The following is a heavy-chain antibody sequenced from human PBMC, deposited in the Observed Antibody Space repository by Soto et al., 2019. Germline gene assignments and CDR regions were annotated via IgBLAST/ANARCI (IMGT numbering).Heavy chain of an antibody. CDR3: ASNLLRYFDWSSSALYYYYYGMDV. CDR2: IIPIFGTA. Sequence: SVKVSCKASGGTFSSYAISWVRQAPGQGLEWMGGIIPIFGTANYAQKFQGRVTITADESTSTAYMELSSLRSEDTAVYYCASNLLRYFDWSSSALYYYYYGMDVWGQGTTVTVSS. J-gene: IGHJ6*02. V-gene: IGHV1-69*13. D-gene: IGHD3-9*01. CDR1: GGTFSSYA.